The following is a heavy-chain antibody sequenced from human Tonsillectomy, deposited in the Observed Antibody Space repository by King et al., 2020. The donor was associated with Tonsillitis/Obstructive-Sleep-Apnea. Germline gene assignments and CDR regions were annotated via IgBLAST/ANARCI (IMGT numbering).Heavy chain of an antibody. V-gene: IGHV4-39*01. CDR2: IYYSGTT. CDR3: ARHSKPKGREHYFDF. D-gene: IGHD1/OR15-1a*01. J-gene: IGHJ4*02. Sequence: LQESGPGLVKPSETRSLTCTFSGGSITSDLHYWGWVRQPPGQGLEWIGSIYYSGTTYYNASPKSRLTISVDTSKKQFSLNLRSVTAADTAVYFCARHSKPKGREHYFDFWGQGTLVTVSS. CDR1: GGSITSDLHY.